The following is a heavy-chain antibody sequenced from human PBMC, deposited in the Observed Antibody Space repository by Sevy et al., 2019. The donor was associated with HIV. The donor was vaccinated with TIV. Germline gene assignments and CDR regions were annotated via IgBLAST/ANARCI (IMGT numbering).Heavy chain of an antibody. J-gene: IGHJ3*02. V-gene: IGHV1-69*13. CDR3: AAKFDTTGYYRGFDI. Sequence: SVKVSCKASGGTLKNFAVNWVRLAPGQGLEWMGRVIPVSGASNYIPKYRGRITLTADESTGTAYMELRRLRSDDTAVYYCAAKFDTTGYYRGFDIWGQGTRVTVSS. CDR1: GGTLKNFA. D-gene: IGHD3-22*01. CDR2: VIPVSGAS.